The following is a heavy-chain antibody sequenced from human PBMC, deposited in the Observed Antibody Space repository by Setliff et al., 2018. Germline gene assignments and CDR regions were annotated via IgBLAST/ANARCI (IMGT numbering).Heavy chain of an antibody. CDR2: IHNSGST. J-gene: IGHJ4*02. V-gene: IGHV4-4*07. CDR3: AGTPARGTTWLSPFDY. D-gene: IGHD5-12*01. Sequence: ASETLSLTCTVSSGSFSSYSWTWIRQPAGKGLEWIGRIHNSGSTNYNSYLKSRVIISIDNSKTQLTLKLSSVTAADTAMYFCAGTPARGTTWLSPFDYWGQGTLVTVSS. CDR1: SGSFSSYS.